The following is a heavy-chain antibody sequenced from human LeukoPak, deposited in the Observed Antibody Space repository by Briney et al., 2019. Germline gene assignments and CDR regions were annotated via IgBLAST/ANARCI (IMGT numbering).Heavy chain of an antibody. CDR1: GFTFSSYW. CDR3: ARVRGDYYLDY. V-gene: IGHV3-7*01. D-gene: IGHD3-16*01. Sequence: PGGSLRLSCAASGFTFSSYWMSWVRQAPGKGLEWVANIKQDGSEKYYVDPVKGRFTISRDNAKNSLYLQINSLRAEDTAVYYCARVRGDYYLDYWGQGTLVTVSS. CDR2: IKQDGSEK. J-gene: IGHJ4*02.